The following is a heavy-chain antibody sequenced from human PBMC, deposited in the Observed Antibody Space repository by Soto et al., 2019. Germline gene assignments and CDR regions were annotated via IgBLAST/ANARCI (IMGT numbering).Heavy chain of an antibody. CDR3: ARVCPSSSWGWFDP. J-gene: IGHJ5*02. CDR1: GGSISSGGYY. D-gene: IGHD6-13*01. CDR2: IYYSGRT. Sequence: QVQLRESGPGLVKPSQTLSLTCTVSGGSISSGGYYWSWIRQHPGKGLEWIGYIYYSGRTYYNPSLKSRVTISVDTSKNQFSLKLSSVTAADTAVYYCARVCPSSSWGWFDPWGQGTLVTVSS. V-gene: IGHV4-31*03.